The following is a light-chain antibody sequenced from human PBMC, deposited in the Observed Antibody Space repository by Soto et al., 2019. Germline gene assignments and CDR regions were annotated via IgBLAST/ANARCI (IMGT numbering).Light chain of an antibody. CDR1: QIISSW. CDR3: QQYNSYSQT. CDR2: DAS. V-gene: IGKV1-5*01. Sequence: DIKMTQSPSSVSASVGDRVTITCRASQIISSWLAWYQQRPGKAPKLLIYDASSLESGVPSRFSGSGSGTEFTLTISSLQPDDFATYYCQQYNSYSQTFGQGTKVDIK. J-gene: IGKJ1*01.